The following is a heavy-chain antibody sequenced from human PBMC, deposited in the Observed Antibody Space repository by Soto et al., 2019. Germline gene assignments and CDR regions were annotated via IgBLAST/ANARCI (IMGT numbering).Heavy chain of an antibody. CDR2: IIPIFGTA. Sequence: SVKVSCKASGGTFSSYAISWVRQAPGQGLEWMGGIIPIFGTANYAQKFQGRVTITADESTSTAYMELSSLRSEDTAVYYCARDRPPYYYDSSGPKAFDIWGQGTMVTVSS. D-gene: IGHD3-22*01. J-gene: IGHJ3*02. CDR1: GGTFSSYA. CDR3: ARDRPPYYYDSSGPKAFDI. V-gene: IGHV1-69*13.